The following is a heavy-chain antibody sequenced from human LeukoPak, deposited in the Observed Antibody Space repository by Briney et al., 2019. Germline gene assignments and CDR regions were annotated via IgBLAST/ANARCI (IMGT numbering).Heavy chain of an antibody. J-gene: IGHJ4*02. Sequence: SETLSLTCEVSGASLSGYYWSWIRQAPGKGLEWIGEISHSGSTNYNPSLMSRVTISAHTSKNQFSLMLSSVIGADTAVYFCARNSWRSGRYGFYWVQGTLVTVSA. D-gene: IGHD3-16*01. CDR1: GASLSGYY. CDR3: ARNSWRSGRYGFY. CDR2: ISHSGST. V-gene: IGHV4-34*01.